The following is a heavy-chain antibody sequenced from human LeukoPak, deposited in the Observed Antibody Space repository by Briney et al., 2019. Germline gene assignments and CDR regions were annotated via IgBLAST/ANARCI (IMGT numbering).Heavy chain of an antibody. CDR1: GGSFSGYY. CDR2: INNSGST. D-gene: IGHD2-15*01. V-gene: IGHV4-34*01. CDR3: ARRMGRYCSGGSCYYYYYYMDV. Sequence: SETLSLTCAVYGGSFSGYYWSWIRQPPGKGLEWIGEINNSGSTNYNPSLKSRVTISVDTSKNQFSLKLSSVTAADTAVYYCARRMGRYCSGGSCYYYYYYMDVWGKGTTVTISS. J-gene: IGHJ6*03.